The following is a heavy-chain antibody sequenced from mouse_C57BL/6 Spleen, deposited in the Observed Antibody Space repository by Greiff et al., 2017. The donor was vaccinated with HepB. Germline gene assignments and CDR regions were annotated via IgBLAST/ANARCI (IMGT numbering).Heavy chain of an antibody. CDR3: ANYYYGSSHYFDY. J-gene: IGHJ2*01. CDR2: IDPSDSYT. Sequence: QVQLQQPGAELVKPGASVKLSCKASGYTFTSYWMQWVKQRPGQGLEWIGEIDPSDSYTNYNQKFKGKATLTVDTSSSTAYMQLSSLTSEDSAVYYCANYYYGSSHYFDYWGQGTTLTLSS. CDR1: GYTFTSYW. D-gene: IGHD1-1*01. V-gene: IGHV1-50*01.